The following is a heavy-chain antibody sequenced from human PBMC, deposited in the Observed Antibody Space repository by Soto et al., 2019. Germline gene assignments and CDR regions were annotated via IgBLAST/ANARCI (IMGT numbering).Heavy chain of an antibody. CDR2: VSAYNGNT. D-gene: IGHD2-2*01. Sequence: ASVKVSCKASGYTFTSYGISWVRQAPGQGLEWVGWVSAYNGNTNYAEKFQGRVSMTTDTSTNTAYMELRSLRSDDTAVYYCARGGMYISSRRWFDPWGQGTLVTVS. CDR1: GYTFTSYG. J-gene: IGHJ5*02. CDR3: ARGGMYISSRRWFDP. V-gene: IGHV1-18*04.